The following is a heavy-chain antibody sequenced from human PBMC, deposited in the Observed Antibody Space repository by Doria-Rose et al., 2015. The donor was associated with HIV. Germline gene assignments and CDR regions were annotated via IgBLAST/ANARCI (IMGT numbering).Heavy chain of an antibody. V-gene: IGHV3-9*01. CDR3: AKAPIIGPKYYFYMDV. CDR2: ISWDSGAK. Sequence: VQLVQPGGGLVQPGRSLRLSCVGSGFSFESYAMHWVRLAPGKGLEWVAGISWDSGAKGNADSVEGRFTISRDSAKKSVYLEMRSLRPEGTAFYYCAKAPIIGPKYYFYMDVWGKGTSVTVSS. CDR1: GFSFESYA. J-gene: IGHJ6*03. D-gene: IGHD3-3*01.